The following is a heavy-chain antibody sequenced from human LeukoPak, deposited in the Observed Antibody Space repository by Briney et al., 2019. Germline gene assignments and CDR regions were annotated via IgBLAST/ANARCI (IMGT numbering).Heavy chain of an antibody. D-gene: IGHD2-8*01. J-gene: IGHJ4*02. CDR2: IGAGGTFT. Sequence: GGSLRLSCTASGFTFSSYAMNWVRQAPGKGLEWVSGIGAGGTFTYYADSVKGRFTISRDNSKNTLYLQMNSLRAEDTAVYYCAKVFFMDYWGQGTLVTVSS. CDR3: AKVFFMDY. V-gene: IGHV3-23*01. CDR1: GFTFSSYA.